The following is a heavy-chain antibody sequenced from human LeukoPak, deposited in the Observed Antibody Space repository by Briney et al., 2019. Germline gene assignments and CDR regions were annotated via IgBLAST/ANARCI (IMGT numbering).Heavy chain of an antibody. J-gene: IGHJ3*02. CDR2: INHSGST. V-gene: IGHV4-34*01. D-gene: IGHD3-3*01. CDR3: ARGLHYDFWSGYYTYAFDI. Sequence: SETLSLTCAVYGGSFSGYYWSWIRQPPGKGLEWIGEINHSGSTNYNPSLKSRVTILVDTSKNQFSLKLSSVTAADTAVYYCARGLHYDFWSGYYTYAFDIRGQGTMVTVSS. CDR1: GGSFSGYY.